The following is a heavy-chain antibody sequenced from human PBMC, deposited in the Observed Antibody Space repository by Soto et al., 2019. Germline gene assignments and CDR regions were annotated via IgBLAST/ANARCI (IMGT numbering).Heavy chain of an antibody. V-gene: IGHV3-23*01. CDR2: ISGSGGST. Sequence: PGGSLRLSCAASGFTFSSYAMSWVRQAPGKGLEWVSAISGSGGSTYYADSVKGRFTISRDNSKNTLYLQMNSLRAEDTAVYYCAKELSYGDNAYYYYGMEVWGQGTTVTVSS. J-gene: IGHJ6*02. CDR1: GFTFSSYA. CDR3: AKELSYGDNAYYYYGMEV. D-gene: IGHD4-17*01.